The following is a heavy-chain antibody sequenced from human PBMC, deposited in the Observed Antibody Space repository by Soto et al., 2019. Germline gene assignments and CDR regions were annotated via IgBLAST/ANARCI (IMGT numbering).Heavy chain of an antibody. J-gene: IGHJ5*02. CDR3: ARAAAVSTRTPYVNWFDP. CDR1: GYTFTGYY. Sequence: ASVKVSCKASGYTFTGYYMHWVRQAPGQGLEWMGWINPNSGGTNYAQKFQGWVTMTRDTSISTAYMELSRLRSDDTAVYYCARAAAVSTRTPYVNWFDPWCQGPLVTVSS. CDR2: INPNSGGT. D-gene: IGHD2-15*01. V-gene: IGHV1-2*04.